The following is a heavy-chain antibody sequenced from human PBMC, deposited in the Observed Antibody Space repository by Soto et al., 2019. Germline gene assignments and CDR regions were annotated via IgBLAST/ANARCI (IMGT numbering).Heavy chain of an antibody. D-gene: IGHD1-1*01. CDR3: KTGFLWNAATVY. V-gene: IGHV3-15*01. CDR1: GFTFSYAW. Sequence: PGGSLRLSCAASGFTFSYAWMSWVRQAPGKGLEWVGRIKSNTDGGTTDYATPVKGRFTISRDDSKNTLYLQINSLKTEDTAVYYCKTGFLWNAATVYWGQVILVTVSS. J-gene: IGHJ4*02. CDR2: IKSNTDGGTT.